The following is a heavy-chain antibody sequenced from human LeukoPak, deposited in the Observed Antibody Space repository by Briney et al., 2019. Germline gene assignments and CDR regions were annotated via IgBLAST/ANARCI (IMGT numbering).Heavy chain of an antibody. CDR3: AIRIDPFDY. CDR1: GGSFSGDY. J-gene: IGHJ4*02. Sequence: SETLSLTCAVYGGSFSGDYWSWIRQPPGKGPEWIGEINHSGSANYNPSLKSRVTISVDTSKNQFSLKLSSVTAADTAMYYCAIRIDPFDYWGQGTLVTVSS. D-gene: IGHD3-3*02. CDR2: INHSGSA. V-gene: IGHV4-34*01.